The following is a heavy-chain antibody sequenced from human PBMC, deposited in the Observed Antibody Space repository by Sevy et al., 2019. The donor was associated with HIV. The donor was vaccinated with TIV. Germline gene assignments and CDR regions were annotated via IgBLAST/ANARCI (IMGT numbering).Heavy chain of an antibody. CDR2: ISRGGSTI. CDR1: GFTFSDYY. CDR3: ARENTMIEEPGWFDP. V-gene: IGHV3-11*01. D-gene: IGHD3-22*01. J-gene: IGHJ5*02. Sequence: GGSLRLSCAASGFTFSDYYMSWIRQAPGKGLEWVSYISRGGSTINYADSVKGRFTISRDNAKNSLYLQINSLRAEDSAMYYCARENTMIEEPGWFDPWGQGTLVTVSS.